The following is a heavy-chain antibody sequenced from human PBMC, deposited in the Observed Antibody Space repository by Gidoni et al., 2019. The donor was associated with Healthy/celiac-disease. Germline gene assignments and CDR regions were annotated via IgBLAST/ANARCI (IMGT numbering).Heavy chain of an antibody. Sequence: QVQLQESGPGLVEPSETLSLTCTVAGGSISSYYWSWIRQPPGKGLALIGFIDYSGSTNYNPSHKMRGTISVDTSKNQYSLKLSSVTAADTAVYDCARESGWYDFDYWGQGTLVTVSS. D-gene: IGHD6-19*01. CDR2: IDYSGST. CDR1: GGSISSYY. CDR3: ARESGWYDFDY. V-gene: IGHV4-59*01. J-gene: IGHJ4*02.